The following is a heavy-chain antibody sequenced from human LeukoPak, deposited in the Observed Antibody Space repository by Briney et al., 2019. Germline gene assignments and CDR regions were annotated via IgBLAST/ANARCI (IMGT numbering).Heavy chain of an antibody. V-gene: IGHV4-30-4*01. J-gene: IGHJ4*02. D-gene: IGHD2-15*01. CDR2: IYYSGST. CDR1: GGSISSGDYY. Sequence: PSQTLSLTCTVSGGSISSGDYYWSWIRQPPGKGLEWIGYIYYSGSTYYNPSLKSRVTISVDTSKNQFSLKLSSVTAADTAVYYCARVDVVGEYYFDYWGQGTLVTVSS. CDR3: ARVDVVGEYYFDY.